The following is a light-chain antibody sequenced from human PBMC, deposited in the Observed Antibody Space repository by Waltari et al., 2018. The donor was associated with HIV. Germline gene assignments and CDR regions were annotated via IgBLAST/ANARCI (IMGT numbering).Light chain of an antibody. CDR2: GTA. J-gene: IGKJ1*01. Sequence: EIVMAHAPAHLSVALGDRPTLSSSAGQSVNSNLAWYQHEPGHTPRLLIHGTATRATDIPARFSGSGARKELTQTRRSLQSEDCAVYYGDGYNNWRETFGPGTKVE. CDR3: DGYNNWRET. V-gene: IGKV3-15*01. CDR1: QSVNSN.